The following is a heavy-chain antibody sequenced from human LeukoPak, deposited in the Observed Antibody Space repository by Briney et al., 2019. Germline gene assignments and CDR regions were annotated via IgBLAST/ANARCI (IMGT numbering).Heavy chain of an antibody. CDR2: ISAYNGNT. Sequence: GASVKVSCKASGYIFTSYGISWVRQAPGQGLEWMGWISAYNGNTNYAQKFQGRVTMTTDTSTSTAYMELRSLRSDDTAVYYCARVYYDFWSGYLLRDYYYYMDVWGKGTTVTVSS. V-gene: IGHV1-18*01. CDR1: GYIFTSYG. J-gene: IGHJ6*03. CDR3: ARVYYDFWSGYLLRDYYYYMDV. D-gene: IGHD3-3*01.